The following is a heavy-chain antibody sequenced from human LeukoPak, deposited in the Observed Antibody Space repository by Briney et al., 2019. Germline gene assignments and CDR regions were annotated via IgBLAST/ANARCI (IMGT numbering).Heavy chain of an antibody. D-gene: IGHD4-23*01. V-gene: IGHV4-31*03. Sequence: PSETLCLTCTVSGGSISSGGYYWSWIRQHPGKGLEWIGYIYYSGSTYYNPSLKSRVTISVDTSKNQFSLKLRSVTAADTAVYYCARAEYGGNSDYWGQGTLVTVSS. J-gene: IGHJ4*02. CDR1: GGSISSGGYY. CDR3: ARAEYGGNSDY. CDR2: IYYSGST.